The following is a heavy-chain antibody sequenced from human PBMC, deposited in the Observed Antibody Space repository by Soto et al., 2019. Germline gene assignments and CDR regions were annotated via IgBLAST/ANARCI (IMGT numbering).Heavy chain of an antibody. CDR2: IYYSGST. CDR3: ARAITPQFLDY. J-gene: IGHJ4*02. CDR1: GGSIGSYY. V-gene: IGHV4-59*01. D-gene: IGHD3-10*01. Sequence: SETLSLTCTVSGGSIGSYYWSWIRQPPGKGLEWIGYIYYSGSTNYNPSLKSRVTISVDTSKNQFSLKLSSVTAADTAVYYCARAITPQFLDYWGQGTLVTVSS.